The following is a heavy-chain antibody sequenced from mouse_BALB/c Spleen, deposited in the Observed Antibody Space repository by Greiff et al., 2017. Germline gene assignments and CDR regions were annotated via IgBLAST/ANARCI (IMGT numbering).Heavy chain of an antibody. CDR1: GFNIKDTY. J-gene: IGHJ4*01. V-gene: IGHV14-3*02. Sequence: EVQLQQSGAELVKPGASVKLSCTASGFNIKDTYMHWVRQRPEQGLEWIGRIDPANGNTKYDPKFQGKATITADTSSNTAYLQLSSLTSEDTAVYYCARKAGYAMDYWGQGTSVTVSS. CDR3: ARKAGYAMDY. CDR2: IDPANGNT.